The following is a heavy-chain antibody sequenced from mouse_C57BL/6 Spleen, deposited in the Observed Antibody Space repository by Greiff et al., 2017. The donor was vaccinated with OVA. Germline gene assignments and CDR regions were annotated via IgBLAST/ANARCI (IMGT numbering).Heavy chain of an antibody. J-gene: IGHJ3*01. CDR3: ASYPYGYDVGWFAY. CDR1: GFSLTSYG. CDR2: IWRGGST. V-gene: IGHV2-5*01. Sequence: VQGVESGPGLVQPSQSLSITCTVSGFSLTSYGVHWVRQSPGKGLEWLGVIWRGGSTDYNAAFMSRLSITKDNSKSQVFFKMNSLQADDTAIYYCASYPYGYDVGWFAYWGQGTLVTVSA. D-gene: IGHD2-2*01.